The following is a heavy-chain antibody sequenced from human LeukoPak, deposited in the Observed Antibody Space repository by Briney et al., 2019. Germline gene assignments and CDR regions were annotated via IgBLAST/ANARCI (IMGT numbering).Heavy chain of an antibody. Sequence: ASVKVSCKASGYTLTGYYMHWVRQAPGQGLEWMGWINPNSGDTHYARNFQGRVTLTRDTSISTAYMELSSLRSDDTAVYYCARDSGFYGSGTYSLGYWYFHLWGRGTLVTVSS. V-gene: IGHV1-2*02. J-gene: IGHJ2*01. CDR1: GYTLTGYY. D-gene: IGHD3-10*01. CDR2: INPNSGDT. CDR3: ARDSGFYGSGTYSLGYWYFHL.